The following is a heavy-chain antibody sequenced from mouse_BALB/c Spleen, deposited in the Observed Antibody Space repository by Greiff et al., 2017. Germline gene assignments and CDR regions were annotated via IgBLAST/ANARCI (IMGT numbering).Heavy chain of an antibody. CDR3: ALYGNYDAMDY. V-gene: IGHV14-1*02. D-gene: IGHD2-10*02. Sequence: EVKLVESGAELVRPGALVKLSCKASGFNIKDYYMHWVKQRPEQGLEWIGWIDPENGNTIYDPKFQGKASITADTSSNTAYLQLSSLTSEDTAVYYCALYGNYDAMDYWGQGTSVTVSS. CDR2: IDPENGNT. CDR1: GFNIKDYY. J-gene: IGHJ4*01.